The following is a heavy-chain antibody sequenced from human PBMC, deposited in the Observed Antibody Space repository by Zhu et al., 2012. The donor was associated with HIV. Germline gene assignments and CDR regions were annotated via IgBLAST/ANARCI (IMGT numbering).Heavy chain of an antibody. CDR2: IHYSGST. J-gene: IGHJ4*02. D-gene: IGHD2-21*02. V-gene: IGHV4-39*07. Sequence: QVQLQESGPGLVKPSETLSLTCTVSGGSISSSNYYWGWIRQTPGKGLEWIGSIHYSGSTYQNPSLKSRVTISVDTSKNQFSLKVRSVTATDTAMYYCAKQLAYCGGDCQIGWDYWGQGTLVTVSS. CDR1: GGSISSSNYY. CDR3: AKQLAYCGGDCQIGWDY.